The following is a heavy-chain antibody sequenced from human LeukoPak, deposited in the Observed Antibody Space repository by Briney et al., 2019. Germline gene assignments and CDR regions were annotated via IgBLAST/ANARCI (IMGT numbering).Heavy chain of an antibody. Sequence: PGGSLRLSCAASEFIFSSYGMSWVRQAPGKGLEWVSAISASGGGTYYADSVKGRFTISRDNSRNTLYLEMNSLRAKDTAIYYCAKEVTPGALLYGPFDYWGQGTLVTVSS. CDR1: EFIFSSYG. J-gene: IGHJ4*02. D-gene: IGHD4-23*01. CDR3: AKEVTPGALLYGPFDY. V-gene: IGHV3-23*01. CDR2: ISASGGGT.